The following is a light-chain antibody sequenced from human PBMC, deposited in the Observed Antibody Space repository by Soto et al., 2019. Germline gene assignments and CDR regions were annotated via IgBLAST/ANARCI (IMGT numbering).Light chain of an antibody. CDR3: QSYDSSLSGYV. V-gene: IGLV1-40*01. CDR2: ANP. CDR1: SSNIGAGYD. Sequence: QSALTQPPSVSGAPGQRVTISCTGSSSNIGAGYDVHWYQQLPGTAPKLLIYANPNRPSGVPGRFSGSKSGISASLAITGLQAEDEADYYCQSYDSSLSGYVFGTGTKVTVL. J-gene: IGLJ1*01.